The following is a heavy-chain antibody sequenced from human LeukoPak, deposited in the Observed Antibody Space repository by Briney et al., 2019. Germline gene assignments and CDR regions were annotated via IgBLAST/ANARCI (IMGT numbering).Heavy chain of an antibody. CDR3: AKDSSVVVPAAIPY. CDR1: GFTFSSYA. Sequence: AGGSLRLSCAASGFTFSSYAMSWVRQAPGKELEWVSAISGSGGSTYYADSVKGRFTSSRDNSKNTLYLQMNSLRAEDTAVYYCAKDSSVVVPAAIPYWGQGTLVTVSS. J-gene: IGHJ4*02. V-gene: IGHV3-23*01. CDR2: ISGSGGST. D-gene: IGHD2-2*01.